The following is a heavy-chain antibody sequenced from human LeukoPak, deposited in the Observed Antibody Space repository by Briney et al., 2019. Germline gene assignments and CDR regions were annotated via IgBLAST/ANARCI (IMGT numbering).Heavy chain of an antibody. CDR2: IHYSGST. V-gene: IGHV4-59*01. J-gene: IGHJ4*02. CDR1: GGSICSYY. Sequence: SETLSLTCTVSGGSICSYYWNWIRQAPGKGLEWIGYIHYSGSTNHNPSLKGRVTISVDTSKNQYSLKLNSVTAADTAVYYCARDGVAGGFDFWGQGTLVTVSS. D-gene: IGHD6-19*01. CDR3: ARDGVAGGFDF.